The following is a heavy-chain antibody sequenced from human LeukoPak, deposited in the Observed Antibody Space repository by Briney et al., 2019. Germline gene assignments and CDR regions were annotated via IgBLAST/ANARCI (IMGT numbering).Heavy chain of an antibody. CDR1: GGSFSGYY. Sequence: PSETLSLTCAVYGGSFSGYYWSWIRQPPGKGLEWIGEINHSGSTNYNPSLKSRVTISVDTSKNQFSLKLSSVTAADTAVYYCARLRQTRYYYDSSGYYKGDYWGQGTLVTVSS. D-gene: IGHD3-22*01. CDR3: ARLRQTRYYYDSSGYYKGDY. J-gene: IGHJ4*02. V-gene: IGHV4-34*01. CDR2: INHSGST.